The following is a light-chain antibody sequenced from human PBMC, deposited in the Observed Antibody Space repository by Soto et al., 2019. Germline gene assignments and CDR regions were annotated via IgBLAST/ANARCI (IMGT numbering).Light chain of an antibody. CDR3: SSYAGTYIV. CDR1: SSDVGGYNY. J-gene: IGLJ1*01. CDR2: DVS. V-gene: IGLV2-8*01. Sequence: QSVLTQPPSASGSPGQSVTISCTGTSSDVGGYNYVSWYQQHPGKAPKLMIYDVSQRPSGVPDRFSGSKSGNTASLIVSGLQAEDEADYYCSSYAGTYIVFGTGTKVTVL.